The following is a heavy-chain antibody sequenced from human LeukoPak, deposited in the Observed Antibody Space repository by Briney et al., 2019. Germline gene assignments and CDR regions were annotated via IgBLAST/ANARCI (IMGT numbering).Heavy chain of an antibody. D-gene: IGHD2-2*01. CDR1: GYTFTGYY. CDR3: ARFGRPSKGYCSSTSCYANFDY. V-gene: IGHV1-2*02. CDR2: INPNSGGT. Sequence: ASVKVSCKASGYTFTGYYMHWVRQAPGQGLEWMGWINPNSGGTNYAQKFQGRVAMTGDTSISTAYMELSRLRSDDTAVYYCARFGRPSKGYCSSTSCYANFDYWGQGTLVTVSS. J-gene: IGHJ4*02.